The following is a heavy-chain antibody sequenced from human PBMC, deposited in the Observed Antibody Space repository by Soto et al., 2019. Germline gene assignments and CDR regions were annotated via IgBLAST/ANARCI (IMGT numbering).Heavy chain of an antibody. CDR1: GFTFSSYA. Sequence: GGSLRLSCAASGFTFSSYAMSWVRQAPGKGLEWVSAISGSGGSTYYADSVKGRFTISRDNSKNTLYLQMNSLRAEDTAVYYCAKGQVLRFLEWQSGDAFDIWGQGTMVTVSS. CDR2: ISGSGGST. D-gene: IGHD3-3*01. J-gene: IGHJ3*02. CDR3: AKGQVLRFLEWQSGDAFDI. V-gene: IGHV3-23*01.